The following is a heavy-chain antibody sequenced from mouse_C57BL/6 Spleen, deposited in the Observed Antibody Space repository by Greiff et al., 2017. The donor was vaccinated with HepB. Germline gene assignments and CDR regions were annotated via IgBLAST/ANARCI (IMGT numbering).Heavy chain of an antibody. V-gene: IGHV5-12*01. CDR1: GFTFSDYY. CDR3: ARLADYAMDY. Sequence: DVQLVESGGGLVQPGGSLKLSCAASGFTFSDYYMYWVRQTPEKRLEWVAYISNGGGSTYYPDTVKGRFTISRDNAKNTLYLQMSRLKSEDTAMYYCARLADYAMDYWGQGTSVTVSS. J-gene: IGHJ4*01. CDR2: ISNGGGST.